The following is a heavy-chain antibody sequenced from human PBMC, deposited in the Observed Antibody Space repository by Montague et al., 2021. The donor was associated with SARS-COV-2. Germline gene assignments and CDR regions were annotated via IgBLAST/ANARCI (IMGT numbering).Heavy chain of an antibody. CDR3: ARAPIYRSSWYAYFDY. V-gene: IGHV4-59*01. CDR1: GDSMNNYY. J-gene: IGHJ4*02. D-gene: IGHD6-13*01. Sequence: SETLSLTCTVSGDSMNNYYWSWIRQPPGKGLEWTGYINYSGSTHYNPSLQSRVTLSKDTSKNQFSLRLTSVTAADTAMYFCARAPIYRSSWYAYFDYWGLGTLVTVSS. CDR2: INYSGST.